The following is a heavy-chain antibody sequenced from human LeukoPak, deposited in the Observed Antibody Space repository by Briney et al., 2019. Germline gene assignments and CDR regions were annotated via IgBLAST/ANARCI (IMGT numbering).Heavy chain of an antibody. CDR3: ARFTGYLYFDY. CDR2: INHSGIN. J-gene: IGHJ4*02. CDR1: DGSFSGFF. D-gene: IGHD3-9*01. Sequence: SETLSLTCDVYDGSFSGFFWGWIRQPPGQGLEWIGEINHSGINNYNPSLKSRVTMSVDTSKNQFSLKLSSVAAADTAVYFCARFTGYLYFDYWGQGTLVTVSS. V-gene: IGHV4-34*01.